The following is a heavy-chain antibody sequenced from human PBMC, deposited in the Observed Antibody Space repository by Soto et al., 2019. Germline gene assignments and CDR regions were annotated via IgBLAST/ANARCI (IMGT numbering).Heavy chain of an antibody. D-gene: IGHD6-13*01. CDR2: IYYSGST. CDR3: ARVRSSSRWYTYWFDP. Sequence: QVQLQESGPGLVKPSETLSLTCTVSGGSISSYYWSWIRQPPGKGLEWIGYIYYSGSTNYNPSLKSRVTIPVCPSKNQFSLSLCSVPAAATAAYYCARVRSSSRWYTYWFDPWGQGTTVTVSS. CDR1: GGSISSYY. J-gene: IGHJ5*02. V-gene: IGHV4-59*01.